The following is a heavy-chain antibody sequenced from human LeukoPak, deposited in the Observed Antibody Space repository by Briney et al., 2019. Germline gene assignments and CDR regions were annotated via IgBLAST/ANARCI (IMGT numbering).Heavy chain of an antibody. Sequence: SETLSLTCTVSGGSISSYYWSWIRQPPGKGLEWIGYIYYSGSTNHNPSLKSRVTISVDTSKNQFSLKLSSVTAADTAVYYCARESHYDILTLDIWGQGTMVTVSS. CDR3: ARESHYDILTLDI. CDR2: IYYSGST. V-gene: IGHV4-59*01. J-gene: IGHJ3*02. D-gene: IGHD3-9*01. CDR1: GGSISSYY.